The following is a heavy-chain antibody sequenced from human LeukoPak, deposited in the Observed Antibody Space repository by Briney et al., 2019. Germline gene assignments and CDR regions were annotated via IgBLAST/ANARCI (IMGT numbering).Heavy chain of an antibody. Sequence: GESLKISCKGSGYSFTSYWIGWVRQMPGRGLEWMGIIYPGDSDTRYSPSFQGQVTMSADKSISTAYLQWSSLKASDTAMYYCARTYSSSWWAFDYWGQGTLVTVSS. CDR3: ARTYSSSWWAFDY. D-gene: IGHD6-13*01. J-gene: IGHJ4*02. V-gene: IGHV5-51*01. CDR1: GYSFTSYW. CDR2: IYPGDSDT.